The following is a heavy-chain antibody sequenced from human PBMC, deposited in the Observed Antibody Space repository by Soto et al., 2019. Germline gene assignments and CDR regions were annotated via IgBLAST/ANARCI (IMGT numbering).Heavy chain of an antibody. D-gene: IGHD6-19*01. CDR3: ARVYPGSGWPYHYYGMDV. V-gene: IGHV3-7*01. CDR2: IKQDGCEK. Sequence: GSLRLSCVASGFTFSSYWMSWVRQAPGKGLEWVANIKQDGCEKYYVDSVKDRFTISRDNAKNSLYLQMNSLRAEDSAVYYCARVYPGSGWPYHYYGMDVSGQGTTVTVSS. J-gene: IGHJ6*02. CDR1: GFTFSSYW.